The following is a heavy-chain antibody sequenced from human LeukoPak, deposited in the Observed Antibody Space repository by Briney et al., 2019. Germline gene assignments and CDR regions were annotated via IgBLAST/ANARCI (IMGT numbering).Heavy chain of an antibody. CDR1: GFTFSSYG. V-gene: IGHV3-30*02. Sequence: GGSLRLSCAASGFTFSSYGMHWVRQAPGKGLEWVAFIRFDGSNKYYADSVKGRFTISRDNSKNTLYLQMNSLRAEDTAVYYCAKDARAITAALPTPFDPWGQGTLVTVSS. J-gene: IGHJ5*02. D-gene: IGHD2-2*01. CDR3: AKDARAITAALPTPFDP. CDR2: IRFDGSNK.